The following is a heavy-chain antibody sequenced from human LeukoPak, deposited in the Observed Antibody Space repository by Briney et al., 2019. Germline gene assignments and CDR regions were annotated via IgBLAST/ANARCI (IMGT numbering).Heavy chain of an antibody. CDR3: ARDYYDAFDY. V-gene: IGHV3-30*02. D-gene: IGHD3-22*01. CDR2: IRYDGSNK. Sequence: PGGSLRLSCAASGFTFSSYGMHWVRQAPGKGLEWVAFIRYDGSNKYYADSVKGRFTISRDNAKNSLYLQMNSLRAEDTAVYYCARDYYDAFDYWGQGTLVTVSS. CDR1: GFTFSSYG. J-gene: IGHJ4*02.